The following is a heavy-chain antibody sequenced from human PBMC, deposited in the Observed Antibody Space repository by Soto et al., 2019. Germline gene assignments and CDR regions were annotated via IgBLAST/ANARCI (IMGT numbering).Heavy chain of an antibody. Sequence: EVQLLESGGGLVQPGGSLRLSCAASGFTFSSYAMSWVRQAPGKGLEWVSIISGSGGSTYYADSVKGRFTISRDNSKNTLYLQMSSLRAEDTAVYYCAKDGTIAVAVTDYWGQGTLVTVSS. CDR1: GFTFSSYA. D-gene: IGHD6-19*01. V-gene: IGHV3-23*01. CDR2: ISGSGGST. CDR3: AKDGTIAVAVTDY. J-gene: IGHJ4*02.